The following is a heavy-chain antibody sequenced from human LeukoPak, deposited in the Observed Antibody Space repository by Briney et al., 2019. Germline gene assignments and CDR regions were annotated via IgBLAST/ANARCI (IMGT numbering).Heavy chain of an antibody. CDR1: GGTFSSYA. CDR3: ARDSDRGRMWFGN. D-gene: IGHD3-10*01. V-gene: IGHV1-69*13. CDR2: IIPISGTA. J-gene: IGHJ4*02. Sequence: GASVKVSCKASGGTFSSYAISWVRQAPGQGLEWMGGIIPISGTANYAQKFQGRVTITADESTSTAYMELSSLRSEDTAVYYCARDSDRGRMWFGNWGQGALVTVSS.